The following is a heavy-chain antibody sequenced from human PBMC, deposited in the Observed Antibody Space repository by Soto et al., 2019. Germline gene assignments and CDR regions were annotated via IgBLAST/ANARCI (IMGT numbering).Heavy chain of an antibody. CDR3: ARHEGPLYCSGGSCYLDNWFDP. D-gene: IGHD2-15*01. V-gene: IGHV5-51*01. CDR1: GYSFTSYW. Sequence: SLKISCKGSGYSFTSYWIGWVRQMPGKGLEWMGIIYPGDSDTRYSPSFQGQVTISADKSISTAYLQWSSLKASDTAMYYCARHEGPLYCSGGSCYLDNWFDPWGQGTLVTVSS. J-gene: IGHJ5*02. CDR2: IYPGDSDT.